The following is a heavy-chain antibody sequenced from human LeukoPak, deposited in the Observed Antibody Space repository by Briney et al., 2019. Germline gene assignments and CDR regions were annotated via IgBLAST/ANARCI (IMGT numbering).Heavy chain of an antibody. CDR1: GFTFSSYA. CDR3: AKDLKTDFWSGTYYNMDV. Sequence: GGSLRLSCAASGFTFSSYAMSWVRQASGKGLEWVSAISGSGGSTYYADSVKGRFTISRDNSKNTLYLQMNSLRAEDTAVYYLAKDLKTDFWSGTYYNMDVWGKGTTVTVSS. D-gene: IGHD3-3*01. V-gene: IGHV3-23*01. CDR2: ISGSGGST. J-gene: IGHJ6*03.